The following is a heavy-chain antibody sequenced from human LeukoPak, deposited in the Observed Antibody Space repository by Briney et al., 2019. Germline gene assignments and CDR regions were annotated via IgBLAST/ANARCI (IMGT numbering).Heavy chain of an antibody. CDR1: GGSISSSGYY. CDR2: IYYSGST. Sequence: PSETLSLTCTVSGGSISSSGYYWGWIRQPPGKGLEWIGCIYYSGSTYYNPSLKSRVTISVDTSKNQFSLKLSSVTAADTAVYYCARDYFSAMDFDYWGQGTLVTVSS. V-gene: IGHV4-39*01. J-gene: IGHJ4*02. CDR3: ARDYFSAMDFDY. D-gene: IGHD2/OR15-2a*01.